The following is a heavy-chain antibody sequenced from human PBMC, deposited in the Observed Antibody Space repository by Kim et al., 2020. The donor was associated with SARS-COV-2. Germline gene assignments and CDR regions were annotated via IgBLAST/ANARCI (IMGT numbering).Heavy chain of an antibody. J-gene: IGHJ4*02. Sequence: QGRVTITADESTSTAYMELSSLRSEDTAVYYCARGTINYYGSGSYYNFDYWGQGTLVTVSS. CDR3: ARGTINYYGSGSYYNFDY. V-gene: IGHV1-69*01. D-gene: IGHD3-10*01.